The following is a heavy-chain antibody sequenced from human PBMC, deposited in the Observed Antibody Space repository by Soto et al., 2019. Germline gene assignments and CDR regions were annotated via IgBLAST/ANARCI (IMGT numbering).Heavy chain of an antibody. CDR1: GGSISSGGYY. CDR2: IYYSGST. D-gene: IGHD2-8*01. J-gene: IGHJ6*02. V-gene: IGHV4-31*03. Sequence: QVQLQESGPGLVKPSQTLSLTCTVSGGSISSGGYYWSWIRQHPGKGLEWIGYIYYSGSTYYNPSLKSRVTISVDPAKNQFSLKLSSVTAADTAVYYCARGGGEYCTNGVCILWAPYGMDVWGQGTTVTVSS. CDR3: ARGGGEYCTNGVCILWAPYGMDV.